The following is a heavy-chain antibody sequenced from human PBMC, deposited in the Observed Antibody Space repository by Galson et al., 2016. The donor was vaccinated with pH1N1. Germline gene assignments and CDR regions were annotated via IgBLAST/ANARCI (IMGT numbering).Heavy chain of an antibody. CDR1: GFPFSHYY. V-gene: IGHV3-11*01. J-gene: IGHJ3*01. CDR2: ISGSDTTI. CDR3: ARDHFGWAFDV. Sequence: LRLSCAASGFPFSHYYMGWIRQAPGKGLEWISYISGSDTTIYYADSVRGRFTIPRGNAQNSLYLHMNSLRAEDTAVYYCARDHFGWAFDVWGQGTMVTVSP. D-gene: IGHD3-10*01.